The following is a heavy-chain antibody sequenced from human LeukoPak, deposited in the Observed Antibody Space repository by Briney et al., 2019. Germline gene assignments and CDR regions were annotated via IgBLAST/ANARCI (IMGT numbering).Heavy chain of an antibody. D-gene: IGHD3-10*01. CDR1: GYTFTGYY. V-gene: IGHV1-2*02. CDR2: INPNSGGT. CDR3: ARGDWDVLLLSLNAYFDY. J-gene: IGHJ4*02. Sequence: ASVKVSCKASGYTFTGYYMHWVRQAPGQGREWMGWINPNSGGTNYAQKFQGRVTMPRDTSIRTAYMELSRLRSDDTAVYYCARGDWDVLLLSLNAYFDYWGQGTLVTVSS.